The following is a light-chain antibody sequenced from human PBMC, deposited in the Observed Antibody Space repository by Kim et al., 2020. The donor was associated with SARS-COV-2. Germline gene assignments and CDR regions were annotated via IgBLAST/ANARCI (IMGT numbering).Light chain of an antibody. V-gene: IGLV4-69*01. J-gene: IGLJ2*01. Sequence: QLVLTQSPSASASLGASVKLTCTLSRGHSSYSIAWHQQQPDKGPRHLMKLNSDGGHRKGDGIPDRFSGSSSGANRYLTISSLQSEDEADYYCQTWDTGIVVFGGGTQLTVL. CDR2: LNSDGGH. CDR1: RGHSSYS. CDR3: QTWDTGIVV.